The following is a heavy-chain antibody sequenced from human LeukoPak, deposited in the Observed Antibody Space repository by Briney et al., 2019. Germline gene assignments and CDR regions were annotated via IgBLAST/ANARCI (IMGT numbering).Heavy chain of an antibody. Sequence: PGGSLRLSCAASGFTFTTYWMHWVRQAPGKGLEWVSGIDYSGGATNYADSVQGRFTVSRDNSKNTLYLQMNNLRAEDTAVYYCATTRVCGGVLLRPSCLYFEDWGQGALVTVSS. V-gene: IGHV3-23*01. J-gene: IGHJ4*02. D-gene: IGHD3-10*01. CDR3: ATTRVCGGVLLRPSCLYFED. CDR2: IDYSGGAT. CDR1: GFTFTTYW.